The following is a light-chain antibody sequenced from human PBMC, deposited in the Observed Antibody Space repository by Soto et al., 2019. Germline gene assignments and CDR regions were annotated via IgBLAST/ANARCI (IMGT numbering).Light chain of an antibody. Sequence: DIQMTQSPSTLSASVGDRVTITCRASQDINRWLAWYQQKPGKAPKILIYNADTLESGVPSRFSGSGYGTEFILTISSLQPDDFATYYCQQYNSYSGTFGQGTKVDIK. J-gene: IGKJ1*01. CDR1: QDINRW. CDR3: QQYNSYSGT. V-gene: IGKV1-5*01. CDR2: NAD.